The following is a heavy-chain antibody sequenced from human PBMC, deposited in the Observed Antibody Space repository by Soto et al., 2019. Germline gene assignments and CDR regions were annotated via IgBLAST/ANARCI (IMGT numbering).Heavy chain of an antibody. J-gene: IGHJ1*01. CDR2: IYYSGST. D-gene: IGHD3-9*01. V-gene: IGHV4-39*01. Sequence: SETLSLTCTVSGGSISSNSYYWGWIRQPPGKGQEWIGSIYYSGSTYYNTYLKSRITITVDTSKNQLSLKLNSVTASDTAVYYCVSHPQTYYDILTGYYGASYFQHWGQCTRVTVS. CDR1: GGSISSNSYY. CDR3: VSHPQTYYDILTGYYGASYFQH.